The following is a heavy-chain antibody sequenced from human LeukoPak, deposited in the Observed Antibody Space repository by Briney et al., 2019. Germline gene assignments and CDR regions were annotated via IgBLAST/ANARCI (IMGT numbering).Heavy chain of an antibody. D-gene: IGHD3-10*01. Sequence: APVKVSCKASGYTFTSYGISWVRQAPGQGLEWMGWISAYNGNTNYAQKLQGRVTMTTDTSTSTAYMELRSLRSDDTAVYYCARGRPSSGWFGEPENWFDPWGQGTLVTVSS. J-gene: IGHJ5*02. CDR1: GYTFTSYG. CDR3: ARGRPSSGWFGEPENWFDP. CDR2: ISAYNGNT. V-gene: IGHV1-18*01.